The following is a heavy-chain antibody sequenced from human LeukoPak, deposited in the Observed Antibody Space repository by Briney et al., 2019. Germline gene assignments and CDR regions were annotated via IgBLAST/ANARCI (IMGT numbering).Heavy chain of an antibody. D-gene: IGHD6-13*01. CDR3: ARHRSSSWYDEPLYYYFDY. Sequence: SSETLSLTCTVSGGSISSSNSYWGWIRQPPGKGLEWVGSIFYSGSTFYNPSLKSRVTISVDTSKNQFSLKLSSVTAADTAVYYCARHRSSSWYDEPLYYYFDYWGQGTLVTVSS. CDR1: GGSISSSNSY. CDR2: IFYSGST. V-gene: IGHV4-39*01. J-gene: IGHJ4*02.